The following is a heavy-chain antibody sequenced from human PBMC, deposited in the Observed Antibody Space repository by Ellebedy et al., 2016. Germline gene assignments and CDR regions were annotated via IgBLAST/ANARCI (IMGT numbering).Heavy chain of an antibody. V-gene: IGHV3-23*01. J-gene: IGHJ4*02. Sequence: GGSLRLXXAASGFTFSSYAMSWVRQAPGKGLEWVSAISGSGGSTYYADSVKGRFTISRDNSKNTLYLQMNSLRAEDTAVYYCACGSGSYQYWGQGTLVTVSS. D-gene: IGHD3-10*01. CDR1: GFTFSSYA. CDR3: ACGSGSYQY. CDR2: ISGSGGST.